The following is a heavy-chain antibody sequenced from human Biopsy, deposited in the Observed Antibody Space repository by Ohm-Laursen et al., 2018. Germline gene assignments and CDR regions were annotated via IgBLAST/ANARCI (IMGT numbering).Heavy chain of an antibody. V-gene: IGHV1-2*02. CDR3: ARDSGDGSGNYGGCFDP. CDR2: MNPDSGGT. CDR1: GHTLTGHY. Sequence: SVKVSCKASGHTLTGHYMHWVRQAPGQGPEWMRWMNPDSGGTKYAQKFQGRVTMTRDTSISTAYMELSSLRSDDTAVYYCARDSGDGSGNYGGCFDPWGQGTLVTVSS. J-gene: IGHJ5*02. D-gene: IGHD3-10*01.